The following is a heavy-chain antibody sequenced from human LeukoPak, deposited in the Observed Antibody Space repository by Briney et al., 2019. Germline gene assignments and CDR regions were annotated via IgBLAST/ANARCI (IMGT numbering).Heavy chain of an antibody. J-gene: IGHJ6*02. Sequence: GGSLRLSCAASGFNFNAYAMHWVRQAPGKGLEWVAVISYDGSNKYYTASVKGRFTISRDNSKNTLYLQMNSLRAEDTAVYYCARGPSHGTEYYYGMDVWGQGTTVTVSS. V-gene: IGHV3-30*04. CDR2: ISYDGSNK. CDR3: ARGPSHGTEYYYGMDV. CDR1: GFNFNAYA. D-gene: IGHD1-1*01.